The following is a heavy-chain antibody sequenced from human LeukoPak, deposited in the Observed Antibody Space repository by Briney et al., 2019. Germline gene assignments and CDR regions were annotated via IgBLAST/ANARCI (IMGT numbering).Heavy chain of an antibody. V-gene: IGHV4-59*13. CDR3: ARAPSRSDFDS. Sequence: SETLSLTCTVSGGSINPYYWAWIRQPPGKGPEWIGYISYSGSTNYSPSLKSRVTILLDTSKNQFSLKLISVTTADTAVYYCARAPSRSDFDSWGQGTLVIVSS. J-gene: IGHJ4*02. CDR1: GGSINPYY. CDR2: ISYSGST.